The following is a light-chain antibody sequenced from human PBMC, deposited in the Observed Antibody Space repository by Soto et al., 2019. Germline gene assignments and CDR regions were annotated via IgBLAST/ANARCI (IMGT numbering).Light chain of an antibody. J-gene: IGLJ1*01. Sequence: QSALTQPRSVSGSPGQSVTISCTGTSSDVCTYDFVSGYQQHPGKAPRLMIFDVSERPSGVPDRFSRSKSGNTASLTISGLQAEDEADYYCCLYPVTFYVLGTGTKVTV. V-gene: IGLV2-11*01. CDR1: SSDVCTYDF. CDR2: DVS. CDR3: CLYPVTFYV.